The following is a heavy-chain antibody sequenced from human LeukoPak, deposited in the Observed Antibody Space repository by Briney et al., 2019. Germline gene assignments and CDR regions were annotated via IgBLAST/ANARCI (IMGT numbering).Heavy chain of an antibody. Sequence: GGSLRLSCAASGFTFSSYGMHWVRQAPGKGLEWVANIKQDGSEKYYVDSVKGRFTISRDNAKSSLYLQMNSLRAEDTAVYYCVAFDVWGQGTMVAVSS. CDR3: VAFDV. CDR2: IKQDGSEK. V-gene: IGHV3-7*01. CDR1: GFTFSSYG. J-gene: IGHJ3*01.